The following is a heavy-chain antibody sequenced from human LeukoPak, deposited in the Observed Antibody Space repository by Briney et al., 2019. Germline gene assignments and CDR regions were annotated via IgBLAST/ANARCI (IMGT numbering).Heavy chain of an antibody. J-gene: IGHJ6*01. V-gene: IGHV3-23*01. CDR3: AKDIGGDSGYIIYHYYHYGLDV. Sequence: PGGSLRLSCAASGFTFNNYAMSWVRQPPGKGLEWVSVVSGRGDNTYYADPVRGRFTISRDNSKNTLYLHMNSLRAEDTAVYYCAKDIGGDSGYIIYHYYHYGLDVWGQGTTVTVFS. CDR2: VSGRGDNT. D-gene: IGHD5-12*01. CDR1: GFTFNNYA.